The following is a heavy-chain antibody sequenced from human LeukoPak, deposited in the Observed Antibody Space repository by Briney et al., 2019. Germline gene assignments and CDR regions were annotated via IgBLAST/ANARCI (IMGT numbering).Heavy chain of an antibody. Sequence: GGSLRLSCAASRFTYTTYWMNWARQAPGKGLEWVASINHNGNVNYYVDSVKGRFTISRDNAKNSLYLQMSNLRAEDTAVYFCARGGGLDVWGQGATVTVSS. J-gene: IGHJ6*02. CDR2: INHNGNVN. CDR1: RFTYTTYW. CDR3: ARGGGLDV. V-gene: IGHV3-7*03. D-gene: IGHD3-16*01.